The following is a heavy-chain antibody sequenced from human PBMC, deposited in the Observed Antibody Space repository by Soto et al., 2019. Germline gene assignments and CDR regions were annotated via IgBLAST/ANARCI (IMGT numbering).Heavy chain of an antibody. CDR1: GFTFSSYG. J-gene: IGHJ5*02. CDR3: AREKPYSSSGWFDP. Sequence: QVQLVESGGGVVQPGRSLRLSCAASGFTFSSYGMHWVRQAPGKGLEWVAVIWYDGSNKYYADSVKGRFTISRDNSKNTLYLQMNSLRAEDTAVYYCAREKPYSSSGWFDPWGQGTLVTVSS. D-gene: IGHD6-6*01. CDR2: IWYDGSNK. V-gene: IGHV3-33*01.